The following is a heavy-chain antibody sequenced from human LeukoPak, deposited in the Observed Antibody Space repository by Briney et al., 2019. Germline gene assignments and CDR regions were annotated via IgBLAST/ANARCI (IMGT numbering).Heavy chain of an antibody. CDR1: GFTLSSFG. Sequence: GGSLRLSRAASGFTLSSFGMSSVRQAPGKGRGWVSRIASDWSSTTSADSVKGPFSISRDNAKNTLYLQMNSLRVEATAVYYCARGRPHGNDYWGQGTLVTVSS. V-gene: IGHV3-74*01. J-gene: IGHJ4*02. CDR3: ARGRPHGNDY. CDR2: IASDWSST. D-gene: IGHD4-23*01.